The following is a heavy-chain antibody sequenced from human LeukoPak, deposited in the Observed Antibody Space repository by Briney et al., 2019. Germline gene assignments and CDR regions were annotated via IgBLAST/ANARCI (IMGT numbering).Heavy chain of an antibody. Sequence: ASVKVSCKASGYTFTGYYMHWVRQAPGPGLEWMGRINPNSGGKNYAQKFQGRVTMTRDTSISTAYMELSRLRSDDTALYYCARERRGYFDYWGQGTLVTVSS. V-gene: IGHV1-2*02. CDR3: ARERRGYFDY. CDR2: INPNSGGK. J-gene: IGHJ4*02. CDR1: GYTFTGYY.